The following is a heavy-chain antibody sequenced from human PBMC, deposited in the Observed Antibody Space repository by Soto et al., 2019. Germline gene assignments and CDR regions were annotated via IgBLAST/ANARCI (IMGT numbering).Heavy chain of an antibody. CDR1: GGSISSGDYY. J-gene: IGHJ6*02. CDR3: ARDAGGGGSSGRYYYYYYGMDV. CDR2: IYYSGST. Sequence: SETLSLTCTVSGGSISSGDYYWSWIRQPPGKGLEWIGYIYYSGSTYYNPSLKSRVTISVDTSKNQFSLKLSSVTAADTAVYYCARDAGGGGSSGRYYYYYYGMDVWGQGTTVTVSS. D-gene: IGHD6-6*01. V-gene: IGHV4-30-4*01.